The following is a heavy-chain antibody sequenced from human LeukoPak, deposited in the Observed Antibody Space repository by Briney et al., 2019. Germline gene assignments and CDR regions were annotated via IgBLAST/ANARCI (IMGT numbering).Heavy chain of an antibody. J-gene: IGHJ4*02. D-gene: IGHD1-26*01. CDR1: GGSFSGYY. CDR2: INHSGST. V-gene: IGHV4-34*01. CDR3: ARLRYSGSYSDFDY. Sequence: SETLSLTCAVYGGSFSGYYWSWIRQPPGKGLEWIGEINHSGSTNYNPSLKSRVTISVDTSKNQFSLKLSSVTAADTAVYYCARLRYSGSYSDFDYWGQGTLVTVSS.